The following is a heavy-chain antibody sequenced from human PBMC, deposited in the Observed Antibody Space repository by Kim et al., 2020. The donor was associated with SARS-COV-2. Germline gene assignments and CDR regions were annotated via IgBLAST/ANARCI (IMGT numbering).Heavy chain of an antibody. CDR2: IYPGDSDT. Sequence: GESLKISCKGSGYSFTSYWIGWVRQMPGKGLEWMGIIYPGDSDTRYSPSFQGQVTISADKSISTAYLQWSSLKASDTAMYYCARQGENYGPPSLYYYYGMDVWGQGTTVTVSS. CDR3: ARQGENYGPPSLYYYYGMDV. V-gene: IGHV5-51*01. D-gene: IGHD1-7*01. CDR1: GYSFTSYW. J-gene: IGHJ6*02.